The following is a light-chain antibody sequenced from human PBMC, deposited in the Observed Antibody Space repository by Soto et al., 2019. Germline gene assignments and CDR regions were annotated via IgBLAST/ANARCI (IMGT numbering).Light chain of an antibody. Sequence: QSVLTQPTSVSGAPGQRVTISCTGSSSNIGAGYDVHWYQQLPGTAPKLLIYGNSIRPSGIPDRLSGSKSGTSASLAITGLQAEDEADYYCQSYDSSLSGWVFGAGTKVTVL. CDR2: GNS. J-gene: IGLJ3*02. V-gene: IGLV1-40*01. CDR1: SSNIGAGYD. CDR3: QSYDSSLSGWV.